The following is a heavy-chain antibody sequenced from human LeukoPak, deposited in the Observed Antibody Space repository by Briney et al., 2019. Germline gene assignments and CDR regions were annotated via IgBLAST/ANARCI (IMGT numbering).Heavy chain of an antibody. CDR1: GFTFSSYW. Sequence: GGSLRLSCAASGFTFSSYWMSWVRQAPGKGLEWVANIKQDGSENYYVDSVKGRFTISRDNAKNSLYLQMNSLRAEDTAVYYCARVDIVVVPAAIVGSGYYYYYMDVWGKGTTVTVSS. D-gene: IGHD2-2*02. V-gene: IGHV3-7*01. CDR3: ARVDIVVVPAAIVGSGYYYYYMDV. J-gene: IGHJ6*03. CDR2: IKQDGSEN.